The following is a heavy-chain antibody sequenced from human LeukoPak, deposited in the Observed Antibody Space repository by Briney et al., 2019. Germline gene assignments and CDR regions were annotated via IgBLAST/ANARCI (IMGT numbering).Heavy chain of an antibody. CDR2: ISSSGSTI. CDR3: AARTKRYFDWLGDYYYYYMDV. Sequence: GGSLRLSCAASGFTFSSYEMNWVRQAPGKGLEWVSYISSSGSTIYYADSVKGRFTISRDNSKNTLYLQMNSLRAEDTAVYYCAARTKRYFDWLGDYYYYYMDVWGKGTTVTISS. V-gene: IGHV3-48*03. CDR1: GFTFSSYE. D-gene: IGHD3-9*01. J-gene: IGHJ6*03.